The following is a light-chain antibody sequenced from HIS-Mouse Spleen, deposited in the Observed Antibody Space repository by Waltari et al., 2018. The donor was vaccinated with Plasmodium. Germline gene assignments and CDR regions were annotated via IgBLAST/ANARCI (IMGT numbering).Light chain of an antibody. Sequence: QLVLTQSPSASASLGASVKLTCTLSSGHSSYAIAWHQQQPEKGSRYLMKLNRDGSHSKGDGIPDRFSGSSSGAERYLTISSLQSEDEADYYCQTWGTGIAVFGGGTQLTVL. CDR3: QTWGTGIAV. CDR1: SGHSSYA. J-gene: IGLJ7*01. CDR2: LNRDGSH. V-gene: IGLV4-69*01.